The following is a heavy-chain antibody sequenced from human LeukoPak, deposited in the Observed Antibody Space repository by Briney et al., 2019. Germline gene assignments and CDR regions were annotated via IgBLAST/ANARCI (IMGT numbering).Heavy chain of an antibody. Sequence: GGSLRLSGAASGFTGSSNYLSWVRQAPGKGLEWVSAIYSGGSTHYSDSVKGRFTISRDNSENTLYLQMNSLRAEDTAVYYCAKKGYAGSGTYSYYFDYWGQGTLVTVSS. V-gene: IGHV3-53*01. D-gene: IGHD3-10*01. J-gene: IGHJ4*02. CDR3: AKKGYAGSGTYSYYFDY. CDR1: GFTGSSNY. CDR2: IYSGGST.